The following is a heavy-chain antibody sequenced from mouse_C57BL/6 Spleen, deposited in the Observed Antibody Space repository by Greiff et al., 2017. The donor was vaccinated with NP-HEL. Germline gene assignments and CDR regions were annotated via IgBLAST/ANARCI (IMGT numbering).Heavy chain of an antibody. V-gene: IGHV1-50*01. CDR1: GYTFTSYW. CDR3: ARSKGNYVPFAY. CDR2: IDPSDSYT. D-gene: IGHD2-1*01. J-gene: IGHJ3*01. Sequence: QVQLQQPGAELVKPGASVKLSCKASGYTFTSYWMQWVKQRPGQGLEWIGEIDPSDSYTNYNQKFKGKATLTVDTSSSTAYMQLSSLTSEDSAVYYCARSKGNYVPFAYWGQGTLVTVSA.